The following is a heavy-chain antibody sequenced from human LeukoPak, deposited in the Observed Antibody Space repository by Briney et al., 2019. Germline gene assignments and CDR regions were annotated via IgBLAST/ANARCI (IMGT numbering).Heavy chain of an antibody. V-gene: IGHV3-23*01. CDR3: ARVGGSGSGGAFDI. CDR2: ISGSGGST. CDR1: GFTFSSYA. Sequence: GGSLRLSCAASGFTFSSYAMSWVRQAPGKGLEWVSAISGSGGSTYYADSVKGRFTISRHNSKNTLYLQMNSLRAEDTAVYYCARVGGSGSGGAFDIWGQGTMVTVSS. D-gene: IGHD3-10*01. J-gene: IGHJ3*02.